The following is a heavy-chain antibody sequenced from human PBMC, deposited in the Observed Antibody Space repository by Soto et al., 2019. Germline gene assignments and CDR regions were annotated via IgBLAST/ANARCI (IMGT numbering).Heavy chain of an antibody. CDR1: GYSCTTYW. D-gene: IGHD3-22*01. CDR3: ARRDISGFPDY. J-gene: IGHJ4*02. Sequence: XESLKISFKASGYSCTTYWIGWVRQMPGKGLEWMGIIYPLNSDTRYSPSFQGQVTMSADKSINTAYLQWSSLKASDTAMYYCARRDISGFPDYWGQGTLVTVSS. CDR2: IYPLNSDT. V-gene: IGHV5-51*01.